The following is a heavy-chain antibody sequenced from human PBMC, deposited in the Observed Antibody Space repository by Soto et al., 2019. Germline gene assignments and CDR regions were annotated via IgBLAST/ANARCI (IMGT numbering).Heavy chain of an antibody. V-gene: IGHV4-39*01. CDR1: GGSIDSSAYY. Sequence: KTSETLSLTCAVSGGSIDSSAYYWGWIRQPPGKGLEWIGSIVYSGGTCYNPSLKSRVTISVDTSKNQFSLKLSSVTAADTAVYYCARRDCGGDCYSWYYWGQGTLVTVSS. D-gene: IGHD2-21*02. J-gene: IGHJ4*02. CDR2: IVYSGGT. CDR3: ARRDCGGDCYSWYY.